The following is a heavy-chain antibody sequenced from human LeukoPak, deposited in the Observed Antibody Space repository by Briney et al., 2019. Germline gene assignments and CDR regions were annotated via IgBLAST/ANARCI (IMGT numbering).Heavy chain of an antibody. Sequence: PGGSLRLSCAASGFTFSSYGMHWVRQAPGKGLEWVAVIWYDGSNKYYADSVKGRFTISRDNSKNTLYLQMNSLRAGDTAVYYCARDFRITMIVPGYWGQGTLVTVSS. J-gene: IGHJ4*02. CDR2: IWYDGSNK. V-gene: IGHV3-33*01. CDR1: GFTFSSYG. D-gene: IGHD3-22*01. CDR3: ARDFRITMIVPGY.